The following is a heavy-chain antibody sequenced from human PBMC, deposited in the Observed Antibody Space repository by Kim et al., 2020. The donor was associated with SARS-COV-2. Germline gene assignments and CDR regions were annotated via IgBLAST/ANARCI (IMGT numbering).Heavy chain of an antibody. D-gene: IGHD1-26*01. Sequence: SETLSLTCTVSGGSISSYYWSWIRQPPGKGLEWIGYIYYSGSTNYNPSLKSRVTISVDTSKNQFSLKLSSVTAADTAVYYCARLRRGGSPRWFDPWGQGTLVTVSS. CDR3: ARLRRGGSPRWFDP. CDR1: GGSISSYY. V-gene: IGHV4-59*08. CDR2: IYYSGST. J-gene: IGHJ5*02.